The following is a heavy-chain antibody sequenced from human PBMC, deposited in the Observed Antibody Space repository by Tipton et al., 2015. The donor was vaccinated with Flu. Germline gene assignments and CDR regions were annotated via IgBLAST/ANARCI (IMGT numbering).Heavy chain of an antibody. J-gene: IGHJ6*02. V-gene: IGHV3-13*01. CDR2: IGSAGDT. Sequence: VQLVQSGGTLVQPGGSLRLSCAASGFTFSTYDIHWVRQVTGKGLEWVSAIGSAGDTYYSDSVKGRFTISRDNVRNSLYLQMNNLRVGDTAVYYCARGPLPDSNWYNGMDVWGQGTTVTVSS. CDR1: GFTFSTYD. D-gene: IGHD6-13*01. CDR3: ARGPLPDSNWYNGMDV.